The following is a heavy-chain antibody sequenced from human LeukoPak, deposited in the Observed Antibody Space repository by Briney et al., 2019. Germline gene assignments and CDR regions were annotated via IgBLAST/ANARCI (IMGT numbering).Heavy chain of an antibody. J-gene: IGHJ4*02. CDR3: VSDNSSSSVY. Sequence: PSETLSLTCTVSGGSISSSSYYWGWIRQPPGKGPEWIGSIYYSGSTYYNPFLKSRVTISVDTSKNQFSLKLSSVTAADTAVYYCVSDNSSSSVYWGQGTLVTVSS. CDR1: GGSISSSSYY. V-gene: IGHV4-39*01. CDR2: IYYSGST. D-gene: IGHD6-13*01.